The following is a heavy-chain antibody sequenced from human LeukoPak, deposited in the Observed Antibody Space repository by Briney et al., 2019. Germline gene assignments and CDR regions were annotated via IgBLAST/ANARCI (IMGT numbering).Heavy chain of an antibody. Sequence: SQTLSLTCTVSGASISSYYYWSWIRQHPGKGLEWIGNIYYTGTTYYNPSLQSRLTMSVDTSKNQFSLRLSSVTAADTAVYYCARVDDSRSGWYHVDYWGQGTLVTVSS. CDR3: ARVDDSRSGWYHVDY. V-gene: IGHV4-31*03. CDR2: IYYTGTT. D-gene: IGHD6-19*01. J-gene: IGHJ4*02. CDR1: GASISSYYY.